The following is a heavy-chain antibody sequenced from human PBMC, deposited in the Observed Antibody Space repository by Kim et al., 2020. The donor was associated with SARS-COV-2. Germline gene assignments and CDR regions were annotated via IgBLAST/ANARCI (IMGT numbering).Heavy chain of an antibody. CDR2: INHSGST. CDR3: ARGYGGTSGLFNY. D-gene: IGHD2-15*01. CDR1: GGSFSGYY. Sequence: SETLSLTCAVYGGSFSGYYWSWIRQPPGKGLEWIGEINHSGSTNYNPSLKSRVTISVDTSKNQFSLKLSSVTAADTAVYYCARGYGGTSGLFNYWGQGTLVTVSS. V-gene: IGHV4-34*01. J-gene: IGHJ4*02.